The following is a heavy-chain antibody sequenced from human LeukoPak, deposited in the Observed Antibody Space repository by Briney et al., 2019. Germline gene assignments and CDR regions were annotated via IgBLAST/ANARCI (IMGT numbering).Heavy chain of an antibody. D-gene: IGHD6-19*01. Sequence: GGSLRLSCAASGFTFSSYEMNWVRQAPGKGLEWASAISGSGGSTYYADSVKGRFTISRDNSKNTLYLQMNSLRAEDTAVYYCAKCRWVRQWLVQLFFDYWGQGTLVTVSS. V-gene: IGHV3-23*01. CDR1: GFTFSSYE. CDR2: ISGSGGST. CDR3: AKCRWVRQWLVQLFFDY. J-gene: IGHJ4*02.